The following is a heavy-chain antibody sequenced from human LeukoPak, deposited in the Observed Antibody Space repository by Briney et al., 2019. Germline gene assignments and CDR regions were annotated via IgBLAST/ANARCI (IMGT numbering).Heavy chain of an antibody. CDR1: GFTFSSYA. CDR2: ISGSGRST. D-gene: IGHD1-26*01. J-gene: IGHJ3*02. V-gene: IGHV3-23*01. Sequence: HPGGSLRLSCAASGFTFSSYAMNWVRQAPEKGLEWVSVISGSGRSTYYADSVKGRFTISRDNSKNTLYLQMNSLRAEDTAVYYCAKDSSRWELRLRAFDIWGQGTMVTVSS. CDR3: AKDSSRWELRLRAFDI.